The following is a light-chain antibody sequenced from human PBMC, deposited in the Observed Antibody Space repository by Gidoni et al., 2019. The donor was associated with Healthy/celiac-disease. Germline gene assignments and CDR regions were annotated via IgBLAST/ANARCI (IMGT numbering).Light chain of an antibody. CDR1: QSVSSY. V-gene: IGKV3-11*01. Sequence: LSQPQASLSLSPGERVTLSCRASQSVSSYVAWYQQKPGQAPRLLIYDASNRAHGIPARFCVSGFQTDVPLTISSRGDDDFVVYYCQKRSIWPGTFGQGTKVEIK. J-gene: IGKJ1*01. CDR3: QKRSIWPGT. CDR2: DAS.